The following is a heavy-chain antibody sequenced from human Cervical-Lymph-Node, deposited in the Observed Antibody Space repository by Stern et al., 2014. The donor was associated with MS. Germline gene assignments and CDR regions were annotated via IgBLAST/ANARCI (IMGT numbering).Heavy chain of an antibody. CDR2: FGPEDGET. Sequence: VQLVESGAEVKKPGASVKVSCKVSGYTLTELSMHWVRQAPGKGLEWMGGFGPEDGETIYAQKFQGRVTMTEDTSTDTAYMELSSLRSEDTAVYYCATYLGYDYYFDYWGQGTLVTVSS. D-gene: IGHD5-12*01. J-gene: IGHJ4*02. V-gene: IGHV1-24*01. CDR3: ATYLGYDYYFDY. CDR1: GYTLTELS.